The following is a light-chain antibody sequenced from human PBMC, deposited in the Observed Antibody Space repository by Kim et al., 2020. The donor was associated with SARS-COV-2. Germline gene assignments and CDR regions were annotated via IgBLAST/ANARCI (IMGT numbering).Light chain of an antibody. Sequence: SPGERAALSCRASQRLTASYLAWYQQKPDQAPRLLIYGASTRATGIPDRFSGSGSGTEFTLTISRLEPEDFAVYFCQQFGRSPWTFGQGTKVDIK. CDR3: QQFGRSPWT. V-gene: IGKV3-20*01. CDR2: GAS. CDR1: QRLTASY. J-gene: IGKJ1*01.